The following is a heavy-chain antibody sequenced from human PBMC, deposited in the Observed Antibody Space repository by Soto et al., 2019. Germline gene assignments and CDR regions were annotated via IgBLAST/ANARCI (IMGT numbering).Heavy chain of an antibody. CDR2: MNPNSGNT. D-gene: IGHD2-15*01. Sequence: ASVKVSCKASGYTFTSYDINWVRQATGQGLEWMGWMNPNSGNTGYAQKFQGRVTMTRNTSISTAYMELSSLRSEDTAVYYCERGGDCSGGSCYAFVWGQGTTVTVSS. CDR1: GYTFTSYD. CDR3: ERGGDCSGGSCYAFV. V-gene: IGHV1-8*01. J-gene: IGHJ6*02.